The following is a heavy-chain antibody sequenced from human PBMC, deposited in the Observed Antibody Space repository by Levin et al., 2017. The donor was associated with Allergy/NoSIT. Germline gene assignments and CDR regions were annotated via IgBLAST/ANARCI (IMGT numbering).Heavy chain of an antibody. CDR3: ARGSWNDFGPHGGYYYYGMDV. V-gene: IGHV1-69*04. J-gene: IGHJ6*02. CDR1: GGTFSSYA. Sequence: SVKVSCKASGGTFSSYAISWVRQAPGQGLEWMGRIIPILGIANYAQKFQGRVTITADKSTSTAYMELSSLRSEDTAVYYCARGSWNDFGPHGGYYYYGMDVWGQGTTVTVSS. CDR2: IIPILGIA. D-gene: IGHD1-1*01.